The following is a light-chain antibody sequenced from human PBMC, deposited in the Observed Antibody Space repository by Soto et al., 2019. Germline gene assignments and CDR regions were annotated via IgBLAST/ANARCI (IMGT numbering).Light chain of an antibody. Sequence: QSALTQPPSASGTPGQRVTISCSGRTSNIGTYTVNWYQHFPGAAPKLLIYNSFQRPSGVPDRFSGSKSGTSASLAVSGLQSEDEADYYCATWDDSLGGPVFGGGTKVTVL. CDR3: ATWDDSLGGPV. J-gene: IGLJ3*02. V-gene: IGLV1-44*01. CDR2: NSF. CDR1: TSNIGTYT.